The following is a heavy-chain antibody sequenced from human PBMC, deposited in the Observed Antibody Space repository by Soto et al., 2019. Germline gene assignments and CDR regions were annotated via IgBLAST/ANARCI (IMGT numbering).Heavy chain of an antibody. D-gene: IGHD1-7*01. J-gene: IGHJ6*02. CDR1: GYSFTSYW. V-gene: IGHV5-51*01. Sequence: PGESLKISCKGSGYSFTSYWIGWVRQMPGKGLEWMGIIYPGDSDTRYSPSFQGQVTISADKSISTAYLQWSSLKASDTAMYYCARHTGTTSDYYYSGMDVWGQRTTVTVSS. CDR3: ARHTGTTSDYYYSGMDV. CDR2: IYPGDSDT.